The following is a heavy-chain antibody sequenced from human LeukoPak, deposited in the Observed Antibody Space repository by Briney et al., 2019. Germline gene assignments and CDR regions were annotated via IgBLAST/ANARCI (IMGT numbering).Heavy chain of an antibody. V-gene: IGHV3-15*01. CDR2: IKSKSEGGTT. D-gene: IGHD4-11*01. CDR1: GFTFTNAW. J-gene: IGHJ4*02. CDR3: TTTYYSNPSRGGY. Sequence: PRGSLRLSCAASGFTFTNAWMTSGCQAPGKGLEWVGRIKSKSEGGTTDYAVSVKGRFTISRDDSKNTLYLQMNSLKIEDTAVYYCTTTYYSNPSRGGYWGQGTLVTVSS.